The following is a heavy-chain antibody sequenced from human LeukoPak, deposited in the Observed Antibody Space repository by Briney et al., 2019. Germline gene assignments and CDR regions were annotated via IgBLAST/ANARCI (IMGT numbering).Heavy chain of an antibody. V-gene: IGHV4-34*01. D-gene: IGHD2-21*01. CDR1: GGSFSGYY. CDR2: INHSGST. CDR3: ARGPLPKRHIVGVIAPGGVFDI. J-gene: IGHJ3*02. Sequence: SETLSLTCAVYGGSFSGYYWSWIRQPPGKGLEWIGGINHSGSTNYNPSLKSRVTISVDTSKNQFSLKLSSVTAADTAVYYCARGPLPKRHIVGVIAPGGVFDIGGKGTTVPV.